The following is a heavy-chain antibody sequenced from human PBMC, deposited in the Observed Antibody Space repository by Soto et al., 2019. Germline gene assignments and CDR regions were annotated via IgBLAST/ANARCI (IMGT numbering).Heavy chain of an antibody. V-gene: IGHV3-23*01. CDR2: INAGGGNT. D-gene: IGHD2-15*01. CDR3: AKDNSLHWFDP. CDR1: RFSFNTFA. J-gene: IGHJ5*02. Sequence: GGSLRLSCVASRFSFNTFAMSWVRQAPGKGLEWVSSINAGGGNTYYADSVKGRFTVSRDNSKNTLHLQMDTLRAEDTAIYYCAKDNSLHWFDPWGQGTLVTVS.